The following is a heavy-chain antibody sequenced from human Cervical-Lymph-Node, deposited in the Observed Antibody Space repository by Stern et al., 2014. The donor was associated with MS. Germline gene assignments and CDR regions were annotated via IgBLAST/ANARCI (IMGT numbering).Heavy chain of an antibody. V-gene: IGHV4-30-2*01. CDR3: ARGGVIYTQDRNGFDV. D-gene: IGHD2-21*01. Sequence: QLVESGSGQAKPSQTLSLTCAVSGGSISSGGSSWNWIRQPPGKGLEWIGFIYHSGSTYYNPSLKGRVFISVDPSKNQFALTLRSVTAADTAVYYCARGGVIYTQDRNGFDVWGQGTMVTVSS. J-gene: IGHJ3*01. CDR1: GGSISSGGSS. CDR2: IYHSGST.